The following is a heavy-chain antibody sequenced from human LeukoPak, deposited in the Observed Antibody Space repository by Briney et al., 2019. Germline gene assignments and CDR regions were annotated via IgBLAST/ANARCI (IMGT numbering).Heavy chain of an antibody. CDR3: ARDRGGGHMDV. J-gene: IGHJ6*03. CDR2: VGTTGDT. D-gene: IGHD2-15*01. CDR1: GFTFTTYD. Sequence: GGSLRLSCAASGFTFTTYDMHWVRQATGKGLEWVSAVGTTGDTYYPGSVKGRFTISRENAKNSLYLQMNSLRAGGTAVYYCARDRGGGHMDVWGKGTTVTISS. V-gene: IGHV3-13*01.